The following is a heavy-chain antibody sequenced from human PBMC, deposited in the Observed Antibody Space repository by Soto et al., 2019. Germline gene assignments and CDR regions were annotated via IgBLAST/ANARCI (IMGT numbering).Heavy chain of an antibody. CDR3: ARSDGRY. Sequence: SETLSLTCAVSGGAISSGGYSWSWIRQPPGKGLEWIGYIYHSGSTYYNPSLKSRVTISVDRSKNQFSLKLSSVTAADTAVYYCARSDGRYWGQGTLVTVSS. V-gene: IGHV4-30-2*02. CDR2: IYHSGST. J-gene: IGHJ4*02. CDR1: GGAISSGGYS.